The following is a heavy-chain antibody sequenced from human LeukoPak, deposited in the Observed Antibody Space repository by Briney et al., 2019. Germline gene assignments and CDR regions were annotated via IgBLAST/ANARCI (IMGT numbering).Heavy chain of an antibody. V-gene: IGHV1-69*04. Sequence: SVKVSCKASGYTFTSYGISWVRQAPGQGLEWMGRIIPMLGIPNYAQNFQGRVTFTADRSTNTAYMALSSLRSEDTAVYYCARHSSRESFYDFDSWGQGALIIVSS. D-gene: IGHD3-16*01. J-gene: IGHJ4*02. CDR1: GYTFTSYG. CDR3: ARHSSRESFYDFDS. CDR2: IIPMLGIP.